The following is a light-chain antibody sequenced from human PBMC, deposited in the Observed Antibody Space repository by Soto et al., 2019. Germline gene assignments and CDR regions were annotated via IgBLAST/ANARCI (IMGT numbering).Light chain of an antibody. V-gene: IGLV1-47*01. Sequence: QSVLAQPPTASGTPGQRVSISCSGGSANIGGNYVYWFRQFPGAAPKLLIYRNGLRPSGVPDRFSASKSGASASLAISGLRSEDEADYYCAAWDASLRVWLFGGGTKLT. CDR2: RNG. CDR3: AAWDASLRVWL. CDR1: SANIGGNY. J-gene: IGLJ3*02.